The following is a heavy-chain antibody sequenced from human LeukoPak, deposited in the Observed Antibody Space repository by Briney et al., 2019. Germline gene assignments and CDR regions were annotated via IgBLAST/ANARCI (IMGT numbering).Heavy chain of an antibody. Sequence: SETLSLTCTVSGGSISSYYWSWIRQPAGKGLERIGHIYTSGSTNYNPSLKSRVTMSVDSSKNRFSLELSSVTAADTAVYYCARSSGRDYYMDVWGKGTTVTVSS. CDR2: IYTSGST. D-gene: IGHD1-26*01. V-gene: IGHV4-4*07. J-gene: IGHJ6*03. CDR1: GGSISSYY. CDR3: ARSSGRDYYMDV.